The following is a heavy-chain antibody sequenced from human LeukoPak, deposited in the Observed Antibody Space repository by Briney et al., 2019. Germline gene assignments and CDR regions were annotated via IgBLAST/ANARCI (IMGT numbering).Heavy chain of an antibody. V-gene: IGHV3-7*01. J-gene: IGHJ4*02. CDR3: ARGLMTLEY. Sequence: PGGSLRLSCAASGFTFRTYAMSWVRQALGKGLEWVASIKQDGGEEYYEDSVRGRFTISRDSAKNSLYLQMNSLRADDTAVYLCARGLMTLEYWGQGILVTVSS. CDR2: IKQDGGEE. CDR1: GFTFRTYA. D-gene: IGHD2-21*02.